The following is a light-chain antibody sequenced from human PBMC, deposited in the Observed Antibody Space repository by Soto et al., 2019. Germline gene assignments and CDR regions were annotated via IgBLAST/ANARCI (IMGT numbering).Light chain of an antibody. CDR1: SSNIGSNT. J-gene: IGLJ2*01. Sequence: QSALTQPPSASGTPGQRVTISCSGSSSNIGSNTGNWYQQLPGTAPKLLIYSNNQRPSGVPDRFSGSKSGTSASLAISGLQSEDEADYYCAAWDDSLNGSVVFGGGTKVTVL. CDR2: SNN. V-gene: IGLV1-44*01. CDR3: AAWDDSLNGSVV.